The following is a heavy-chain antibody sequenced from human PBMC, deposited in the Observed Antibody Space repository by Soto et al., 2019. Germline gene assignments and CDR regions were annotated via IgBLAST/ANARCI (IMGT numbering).Heavy chain of an antibody. J-gene: IGHJ4*02. CDR3: VRTSLVVAAATREDY. CDR2: INSDGSST. D-gene: IGHD2-15*01. Sequence: HPGGSLRLSCAASGFTSSSYWMHWVRQAPGKGLVWVSRINSDGSSTSYADSVKGRFTISRDNAKNTLYLQMNSLRAEDTAVYYCVRTSLVVAAATREDYWGQGTLVTVSS. CDR1: GFTSSSYW. V-gene: IGHV3-74*01.